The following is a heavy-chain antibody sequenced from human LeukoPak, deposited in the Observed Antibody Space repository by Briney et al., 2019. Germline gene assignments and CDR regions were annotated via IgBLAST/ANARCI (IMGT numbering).Heavy chain of an antibody. CDR2: ISGSGGST. D-gene: IGHD2-2*01. Sequence: RGSLRLSCAASGFTFSIYAMSWVRQAPGEGLEWVSAISGSGGSTYYADSVKGRFTISRDNSKNTLYLQMNSLTAEDTAVYYCAKPQVDEYQLLDGYWGQGSLVTVSS. CDR1: GFTFSIYA. J-gene: IGHJ4*02. V-gene: IGHV3-23*01. CDR3: AKPQVDEYQLLDGY.